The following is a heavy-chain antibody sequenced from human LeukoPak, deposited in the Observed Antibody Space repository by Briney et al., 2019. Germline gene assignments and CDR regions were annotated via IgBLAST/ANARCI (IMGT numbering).Heavy chain of an antibody. CDR3: AREGGGITMIVVVLWYFDL. Sequence: ASVKVSCKASGYTFTSYGISWVRQAPGQGLEWMGWIIPILGIANYAQKFQGRVTITADKSTSTAYMELSSLGSEDTAVYYCAREGGGITMIVVVLWYFDLWGRGTLVTVSS. CDR2: IIPILGIA. D-gene: IGHD3-22*01. CDR1: GYTFTSYG. V-gene: IGHV1-69*10. J-gene: IGHJ2*01.